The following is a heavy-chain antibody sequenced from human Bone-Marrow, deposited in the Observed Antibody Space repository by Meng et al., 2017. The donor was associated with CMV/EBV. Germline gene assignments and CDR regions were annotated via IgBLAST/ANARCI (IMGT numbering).Heavy chain of an antibody. J-gene: IGHJ4*02. CDR1: GFTFSSYS. V-gene: IGHV3-53*01. CDR2: VNGGGAT. CDR3: ARGEKMGISYTNYFDS. Sequence: GESLKISCAASGFTFSSYSMNWVRQAPGKGLEWVSVVNGGGATEYADSVKGRFTVFGDNSKNTLYLQMNSLRGDDTAMYYCARGEKMGISYTNYFDSWGQGILVTVSS. D-gene: IGHD3-16*01.